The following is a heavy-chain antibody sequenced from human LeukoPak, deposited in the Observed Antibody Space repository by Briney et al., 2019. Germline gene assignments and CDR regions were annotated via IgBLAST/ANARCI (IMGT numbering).Heavy chain of an antibody. CDR3: ATATYCSGGSCYYYYGMDV. CDR2: FDPEDGET. J-gene: IGHJ6*02. Sequence: GASVKVSCKVSGYTLTELSMHWVRQAPGKGLEWMGGFDPEDGETIYAQKFQGRVTMTEDTSTDTAYMELSSLRSEDTAVYYCATATYCSGGSCYYYYGMDVWGQGTTVTVSS. CDR1: GYTLTELS. D-gene: IGHD2-15*01. V-gene: IGHV1-24*01.